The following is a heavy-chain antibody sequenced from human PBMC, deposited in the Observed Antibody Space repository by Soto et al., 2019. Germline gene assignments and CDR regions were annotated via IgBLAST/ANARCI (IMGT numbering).Heavy chain of an antibody. CDR3: ARSSIGITGTDDAFDI. V-gene: IGHV1-2*04. D-gene: IGHD1-20*01. J-gene: IGHJ3*02. CDR2: INPNSGGT. Sequence: ASVKVSCKASGYTFTGDYMHWVRQAPGQGLEWMGWINPNSGGTNYAQKFQGWVTMTRDTSISTAYMELSRLRSGDTAVYYCARSSIGITGTDDAFDIWGQGTMVTVSS. CDR1: GYTFTGDY.